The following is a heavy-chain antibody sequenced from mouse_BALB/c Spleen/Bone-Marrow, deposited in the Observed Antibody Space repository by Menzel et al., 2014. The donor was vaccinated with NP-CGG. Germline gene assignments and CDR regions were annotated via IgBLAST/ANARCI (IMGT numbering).Heavy chain of an antibody. V-gene: IGHV1S81*02. J-gene: IGHJ2*01. CDR3: ANFITTVVATRNY. Sequence: VQLQESGAELVKPGASVKLSCKASGYTFXSYWMHWVKQRPGQGLEWIGEINPSNGRTNYNEKFKSKATLTVDKSSSTAYMQLSSLTSEDSAVHYCANFITTVVATRNYWGQGTTLTVSS. CDR1: GYTFXSYW. CDR2: INPSNGRT. D-gene: IGHD1-1*01.